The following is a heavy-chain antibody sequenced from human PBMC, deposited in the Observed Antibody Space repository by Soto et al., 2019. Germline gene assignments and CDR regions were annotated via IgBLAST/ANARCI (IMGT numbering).Heavy chain of an antibody. J-gene: IGHJ4*02. D-gene: IGHD3-9*01. CDR3: ARHATYYDILSGYYFDY. V-gene: IGHV5-51*01. CDR2: INPGDSET. CDR1: VYSFISYW. Sequence: LGESLKISCKGSVYSFISYWIAWVRQMPGKGLEWMAIINPGDSETKYSPSFEGQVIISADKSINTAYLQWSSLKASDTAMYYCARHATYYDILSGYYFDYWGQGTQVTVSS.